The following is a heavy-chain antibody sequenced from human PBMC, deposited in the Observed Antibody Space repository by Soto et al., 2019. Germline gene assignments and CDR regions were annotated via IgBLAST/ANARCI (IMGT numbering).Heavy chain of an antibody. J-gene: IGHJ4*02. V-gene: IGHV1-18*01. CDR1: GYSFRNFG. Sequence: QIQLVQSGAEVKKPGASVQVSCKASGYSFRNFGINWVRQATGQGLEWMGWINSYNGKTSYAQSLQKRFTITTDTPTATAYLERRCLNSDDTAIHYCANGRQPLSTYPCYLDSWGQGTLFTVSS. D-gene: IGHD2-2*01. CDR2: INSYNGKT. CDR3: ANGRQPLSTYPCYLDS.